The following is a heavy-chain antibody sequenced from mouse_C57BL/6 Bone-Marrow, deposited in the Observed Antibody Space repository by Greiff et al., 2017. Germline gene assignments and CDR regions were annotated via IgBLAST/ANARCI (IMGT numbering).Heavy chain of an antibody. CDR3: ARHWAY. CDR2: ISNGGGST. CDR1: GFTFSDYY. J-gene: IGHJ3*01. V-gene: IGHV5-12*01. Sequence: EVKLVESGGGLVQPGGSLKLSCAVSGFTFSDYYMYWVRQTPEKRLEWVAYISNGGGSTYYPDTVKGRFTISRDNDKNALYLQMSRLKSEDTAMYYCARHWAYWGQGTLVTVSA.